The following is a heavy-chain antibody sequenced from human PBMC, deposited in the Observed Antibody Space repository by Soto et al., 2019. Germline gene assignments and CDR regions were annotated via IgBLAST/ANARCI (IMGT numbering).Heavy chain of an antibody. V-gene: IGHV4-4*02. D-gene: IGHD1-7*01. CDR3: ARKLFKNWNYVGLDY. Sequence: SETLSLTCAVSGGSISSSNWWSWVRQPPGKGLEWIGEIYHSGSTNYNPSLKSRVTISVDKSKNQFSLKRSSVTAADTAVYYCARKLFKNWNYVGLDYWGQGTLVTVSS. CDR1: GGSISSSNW. CDR2: IYHSGST. J-gene: IGHJ4*02.